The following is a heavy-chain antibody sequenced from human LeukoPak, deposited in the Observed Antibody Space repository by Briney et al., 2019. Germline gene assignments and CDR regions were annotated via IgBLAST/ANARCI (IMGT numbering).Heavy chain of an antibody. CDR2: IWYDGSNK. D-gene: IGHD3-10*01. J-gene: IGHJ4*02. V-gene: IGHV3-33*01. CDR1: GFTFSSYG. Sequence: GGSLRLSCAASGFTFSSYGMHWVRQAPGKGLEWVAVIWYDGSNKYYADSVKGRFTISRDNSKNTLYLQMNSLRAEDTAVYYCARVNRPKVTMVRGVKAFYFDYWGQGTLVTVSS. CDR3: ARVNRPKVTMVRGVKAFYFDY.